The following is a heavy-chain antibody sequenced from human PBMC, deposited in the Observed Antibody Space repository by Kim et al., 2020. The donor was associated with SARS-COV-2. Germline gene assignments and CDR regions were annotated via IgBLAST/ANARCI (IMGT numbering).Heavy chain of an antibody. Sequence: SETLSLTCTVSGGSISSYYWSWIRQPPGKGLEWIGYIYYSGSTNYNPSLKSRVTISVDTSKNQFSLKLSSVTAADTAVYYCASVSTAARDWFDPWGQGTLVTVSS. CDR1: GGSISSYY. CDR3: ASVSTAARDWFDP. J-gene: IGHJ5*02. D-gene: IGHD6-25*01. V-gene: IGHV4-59*01. CDR2: IYYSGST.